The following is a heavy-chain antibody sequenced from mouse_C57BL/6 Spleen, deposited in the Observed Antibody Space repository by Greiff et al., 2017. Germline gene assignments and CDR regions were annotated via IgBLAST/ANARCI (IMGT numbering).Heavy chain of an antibody. Sequence: VQLQQSGPELVKPGASVKISCKASGYSFTDYNMNWVKQSNGKSLEWIGVINPNYGTTSYNQKFKGKATLTVDQSSSAAYMQLNSLTSEDSAVYYCAGGSQLGYYAMDYWGQGTSVTVSS. J-gene: IGHJ4*01. CDR2: INPNYGTT. D-gene: IGHD4-1*02. CDR1: GYSFTDYN. CDR3: AGGSQLGYYAMDY. V-gene: IGHV1-39*01.